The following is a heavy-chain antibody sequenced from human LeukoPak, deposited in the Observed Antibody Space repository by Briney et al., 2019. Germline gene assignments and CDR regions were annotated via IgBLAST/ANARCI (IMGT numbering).Heavy chain of an antibody. CDR1: GYTFTGYY. CDR3: ARDGLSSYYYGSGSYYKGSFDY. Sequence: ASVKVSCKASGYTFTGYYMHWVRQAPGQGLEWMGWISAYNGNTNYAQKLQGRVTMTTDTSTSTAYMELRSLRSDDTAVYYCARDGLSSYYYGSGSYYKGSFDYWGQGTLVTVSS. J-gene: IGHJ4*02. D-gene: IGHD3-10*01. V-gene: IGHV1-18*04. CDR2: ISAYNGNT.